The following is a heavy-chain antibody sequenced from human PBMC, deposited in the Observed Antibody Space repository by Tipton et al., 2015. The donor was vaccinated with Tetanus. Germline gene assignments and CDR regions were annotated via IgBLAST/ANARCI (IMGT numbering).Heavy chain of an antibody. CDR3: ARIHDFLSGHFDF. D-gene: IGHD3-3*01. V-gene: IGHV4-39*07. CDR1: GGSITSGTFH. J-gene: IGHJ4*02. Sequence: GLVKPSETLSLTCTVSGGSITSGTFHWNWIRQPPGKRLEWIGSIYSYNGNTFQNPSLKSRVTISLDTSKNQFSLKLSSVTAADTAVYYCARIHDFLSGHFDFWGQGTLVAVSS. CDR2: IYSYNGNT.